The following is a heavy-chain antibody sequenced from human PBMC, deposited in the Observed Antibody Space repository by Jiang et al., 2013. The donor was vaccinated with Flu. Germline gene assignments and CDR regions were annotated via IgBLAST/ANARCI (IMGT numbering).Heavy chain of an antibody. D-gene: IGHD6-13*01. V-gene: IGHV5-51*01. CDR3: ARRDRTSWFHFDS. J-gene: IGHJ4*02. CDR1: GTSFSRYW. CDR2: IYPGDSDT. Sequence: VQLVESGPEVKKAGESLKISCKGSGTSFSRYWIGWVRQMPGKGLESIGLIYPGDSDTRYTPSFQGQVTISVDNSITTAYLQWDSLKASDSAVYYCARRDRTSWFHFDSWGQGTLVTV.